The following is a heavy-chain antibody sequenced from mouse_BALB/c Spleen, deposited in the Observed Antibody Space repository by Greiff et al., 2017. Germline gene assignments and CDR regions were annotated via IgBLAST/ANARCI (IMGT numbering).Heavy chain of an antibody. D-gene: IGHD1-2*01. CDR1: GYTFTSYC. V-gene: IGHV1S81*02. CDR2: ISLSNGRT. CDR3: ARDETTATFFEY. J-gene: IGHJ2*01. Sequence: VQLQQPGAGLVKPGASVKLSCKASGYTFTSYCMPWVQQTPGQGLEWIGEISLSNGRTNYPEKFKSKATLTVDKSSSTAYMQLSSLTSEDSAVYYCARDETTATFFEYRGQGTTLTDSP.